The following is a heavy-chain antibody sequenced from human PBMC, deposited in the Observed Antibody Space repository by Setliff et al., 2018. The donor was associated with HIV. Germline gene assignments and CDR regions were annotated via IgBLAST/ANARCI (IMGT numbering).Heavy chain of an antibody. D-gene: IGHD2-2*01. V-gene: IGHV1-2*02. CDR3: ASTSSTKTLPDAFDI. CDR2: INPNSGGT. J-gene: IGHJ3*02. CDR1: GYTFTGYY. Sequence: GASVKVSCKASGYTFTGYYMHWVRQAPGQGLEWMGWINPNSGGTTYAQKFQGRVTMTRDTSISTAYMEVSRLRSDDTAVYYCASTSSTKTLPDAFDIWGQGTMVTVSS.